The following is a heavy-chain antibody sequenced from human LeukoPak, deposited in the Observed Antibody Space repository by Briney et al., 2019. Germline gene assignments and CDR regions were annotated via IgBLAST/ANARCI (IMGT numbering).Heavy chain of an antibody. J-gene: IGHJ4*02. CDR2: IRGSGDST. Sequence: GGSLRLTCAASGFTFSSYAMSWVRRAPGKGLEWVSAIRGSGDSTYYGDSVKGRFTISRDNSKNTLYLQMNSLRAVDTAVYYCAKARPLDSSSWSHGDYWGQGTLVTVSS. D-gene: IGHD6-13*01. CDR1: GFTFSSYA. CDR3: AKARPLDSSSWSHGDY. V-gene: IGHV3-23*01.